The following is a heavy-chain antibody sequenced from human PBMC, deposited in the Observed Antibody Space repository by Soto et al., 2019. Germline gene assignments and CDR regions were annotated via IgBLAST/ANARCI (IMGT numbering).Heavy chain of an antibody. Sequence: GGSLRLSCAASGFTVSSYAMSWVRQAPRKGLEWVSAISGSVGSTYYADSVKGRFTISRDNAKNTMYLQMNSLRAEDTAVYYCATNPSTAAGGSFGAFDIWRQGTMVTVSS. J-gene: IGHJ3*02. CDR1: GFTVSSYA. CDR2: ISGSVGST. V-gene: IGHV3-23*01. D-gene: IGHD6-13*01. CDR3: ATNPSTAAGGSFGAFDI.